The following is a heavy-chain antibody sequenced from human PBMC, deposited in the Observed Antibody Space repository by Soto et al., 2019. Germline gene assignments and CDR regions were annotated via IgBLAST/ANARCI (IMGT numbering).Heavy chain of an antibody. J-gene: IGHJ4*02. V-gene: IGHV4-59*01. CDR1: GGSISSYY. CDR2: IYYSGST. Sequence: SETLSLTCTVSGGSISSYYWSWIRQPPGKGLEWIGYIYYSGSTNYNPSLKSRVTISVDTSKNQFSLKLSSVTAADTAVYYCARVGWDYVWGRLDQFDYWGQGTLVTVSS. D-gene: IGHD3-16*01. CDR3: ARVGWDYVWGRLDQFDY.